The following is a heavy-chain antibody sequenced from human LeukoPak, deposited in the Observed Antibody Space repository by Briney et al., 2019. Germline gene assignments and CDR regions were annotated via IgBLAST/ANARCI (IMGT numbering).Heavy chain of an antibody. J-gene: IGHJ4*02. D-gene: IGHD2-2*02. CDR1: GFTFSSYA. CDR2: ISYDGSNK. Sequence: PGRSLRLYCAASGFTFSSYAMHWVRQAPGKGREWVAVISYDGSNKDYADSVKGRFTISRDNSKNTLYLQMNSLRAEDTAVYYCARSLPCARGGTICYRRPFDYWGQGTLVTVSS. CDR3: ARSLPCARGGTICYRRPFDY. V-gene: IGHV3-30*04.